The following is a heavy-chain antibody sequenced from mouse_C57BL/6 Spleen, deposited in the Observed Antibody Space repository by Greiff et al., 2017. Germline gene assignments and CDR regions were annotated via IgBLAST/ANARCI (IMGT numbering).Heavy chain of an antibody. J-gene: IGHJ2*01. CDR2: IDPEDGDT. V-gene: IGHV14-1*01. D-gene: IGHD2-1*01. Sequence: VQLQQSGAELVRPGASVKLSCTASGFNIKDYYMHWVKQRPEQGLERIGRIDPEDGDTEYAPKFQGKATMTADTSSNTAYLQLSSLTSEDTAVYYCTTDVNSYYFDYWGQGTTLTVSS. CDR3: TTDVNSYYFDY. CDR1: GFNIKDYY.